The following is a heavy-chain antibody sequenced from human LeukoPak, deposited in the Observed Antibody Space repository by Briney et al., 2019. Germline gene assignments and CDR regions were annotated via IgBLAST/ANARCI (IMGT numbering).Heavy chain of an antibody. J-gene: IGHJ3*02. CDR2: IYHSGST. D-gene: IGHD4-17*01. V-gene: IGHV4-38-2*02. CDR1: GYSISSGYY. CDR3: ARADTVDAFDI. Sequence: SETLSLTCTVSGYSISSGYYWGWIRQPPGKGLEWIGSIYHSGSTYYNPSLKSRVTISVDTSKNQFSLKLSSVTAADTAVYYCARADTVDAFDIWGQGTMVTVSP.